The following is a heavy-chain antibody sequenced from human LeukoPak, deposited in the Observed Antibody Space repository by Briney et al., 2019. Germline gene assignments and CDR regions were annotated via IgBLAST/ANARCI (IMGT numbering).Heavy chain of an antibody. D-gene: IGHD3-3*02. CDR3: ARGQFWSGYSI. CDR2: INHRRST. J-gene: IGHJ4*02. Sequence: SSETLSLTCAVYGGSFSGYYWSWIRQPPGKGLEWIGEINHRRSTDYNPSLKSRVTMSVDTSKNQFSLNLSSVTAADTAVYYCARGQFWSGYSIWGQGTLVTVSS. V-gene: IGHV4-34*01. CDR1: GGSFSGYY.